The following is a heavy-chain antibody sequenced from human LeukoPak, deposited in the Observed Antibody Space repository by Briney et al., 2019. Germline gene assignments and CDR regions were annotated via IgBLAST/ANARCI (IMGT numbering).Heavy chain of an antibody. CDR2: ITREGSAA. CDR1: GFKFSSDS. D-gene: IGHD2-8*01. J-gene: IGHJ4*02. CDR3: AKDWHNGDDPNFDY. V-gene: IGHV3-7*05. Sequence: GGSLTLSCVLLGFKFSSDSTGCVRQAPGKGLEWVADITREGSAAYYVDSVKGRFSISRDNAKNSLYLQMNSLRAEDTAVYYCAKDWHNGDDPNFDYWGQGTVVTVSS.